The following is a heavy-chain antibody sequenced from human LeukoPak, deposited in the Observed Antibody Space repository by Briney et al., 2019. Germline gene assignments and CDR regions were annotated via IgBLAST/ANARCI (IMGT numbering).Heavy chain of an antibody. CDR1: GYSFTSYW. D-gene: IGHD2-2*02. J-gene: IGHJ5*02. CDR3: AVGVVPAAIGDNWFDP. CDR2: IYPGDSDT. V-gene: IGHV5-51*01. Sequence: GESLKISCQGSGYSFTSYWIGWVRQMPGKGLEWMGIIYPGDSDTRYSPSFQGQVTISADKSISTAYLQWSSLKASDTAMYYCAVGVVPAAIGDNWFDPWGQGTLVTVSS.